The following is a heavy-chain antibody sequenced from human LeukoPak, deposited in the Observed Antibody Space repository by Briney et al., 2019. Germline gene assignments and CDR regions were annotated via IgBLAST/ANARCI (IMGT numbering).Heavy chain of an antibody. CDR3: ASWLGDYAGRHPNYCSSARCSPFDS. D-gene: IGHD2-2*01. CDR1: GFTFSSYG. Sequence: GGSLRLSCAASGFTFSSYGMSWVRQAPGKGPEWVSTISASGGYTYYADSVKGRFTISRDNSRNTLYVEMNSLRVEDTALYYCASWLGDYAGRHPNYCSSARCSPFDSWGQGTLVTVSS. CDR2: ISASGGYT. V-gene: IGHV3-23*01. J-gene: IGHJ4*02.